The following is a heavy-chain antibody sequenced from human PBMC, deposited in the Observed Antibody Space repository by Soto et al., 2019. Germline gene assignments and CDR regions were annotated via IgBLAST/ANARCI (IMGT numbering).Heavy chain of an antibody. CDR1: GYTFSTYG. Sequence: PSVKVSCKASGYTFSTYGIRWVRQAPGQGLEWMGWISAYNGDTETNYAQKFQGRVTMTTDTSTSAAYMELRNLRSDDTAVYYCAREAAVMAAAGPDYWGQGTLVTVSS. J-gene: IGHJ4*02. D-gene: IGHD6-13*01. CDR2: ISAYNGDT. CDR3: AREAAVMAAAGPDY. V-gene: IGHV1-18*01.